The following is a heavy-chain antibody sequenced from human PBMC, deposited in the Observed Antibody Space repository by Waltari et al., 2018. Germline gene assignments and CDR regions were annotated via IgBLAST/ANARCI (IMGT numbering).Heavy chain of an antibody. D-gene: IGHD3-3*01. CDR1: GFTFSNAW. Sequence: EVQLVESGGGLVKPGGSLRLSCAASGFTFSNAWMSWVRQAPGKGLAWVGRIKSKTDGGTTDYAAPVKGRFTSSRDDSKNTLDLQMNSLKTEDTAVYYCTTGLRFSRPVDYWGQGTLVTVSS. CDR2: IKSKTDGGTT. J-gene: IGHJ4*02. CDR3: TTGLRFSRPVDY. V-gene: IGHV3-15*01.